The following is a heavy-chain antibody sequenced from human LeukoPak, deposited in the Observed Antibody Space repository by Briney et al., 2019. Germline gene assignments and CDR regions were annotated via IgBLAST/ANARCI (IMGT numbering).Heavy chain of an antibody. CDR2: INHSGST. V-gene: IGHV4-34*01. Sequence: SETLSLTCAVYGGSFSGYYWSWIRQPPGKGLEWIGEINHSGSTNYNPSLKSRVTISVDTSKNQFSLKLSSVTAADTAMYYCARGAGDYDSDWGQGTLVTVSS. D-gene: IGHD3-22*01. J-gene: IGHJ4*02. CDR3: ARGAGDYDSD. CDR1: GGSFSGYY.